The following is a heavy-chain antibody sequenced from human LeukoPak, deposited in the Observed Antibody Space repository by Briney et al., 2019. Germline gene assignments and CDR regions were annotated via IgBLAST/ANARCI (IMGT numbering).Heavy chain of an antibody. V-gene: IGHV4-38-2*02. CDR1: GYSISSGYY. CDR3: ARRALRAAAGHNWFDP. J-gene: IGHJ5*02. CDR2: IYYSGST. Sequence: SETLSLTCTVSGYSISSGYYWGWIRQPPGKGLEWIGSIYYSGSTYYNPSLKSRVTISVDTSKNQFSLKLSSVTAADTAVYYCARRALRAAAGHNWFDPWGQGTLVTVSS. D-gene: IGHD6-13*01.